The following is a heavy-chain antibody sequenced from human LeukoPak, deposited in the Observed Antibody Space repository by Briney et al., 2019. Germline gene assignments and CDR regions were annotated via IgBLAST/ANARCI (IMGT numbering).Heavy chain of an antibody. CDR1: GFTFSSYW. V-gene: IGHV3-7*01. Sequence: GGSLRLSCAASGFTFSSYWMSWVRQAPGKGLEWVATIRHDGSQKYYVDSVKGRLTISRDNAKNSLYLQMISLRAEDTAVYYCARESGSVTSEVDFDYWGQGTLVTVSS. CDR2: IRHDGSQK. D-gene: IGHD4-17*01. CDR3: ARESGSVTSEVDFDY. J-gene: IGHJ4*02.